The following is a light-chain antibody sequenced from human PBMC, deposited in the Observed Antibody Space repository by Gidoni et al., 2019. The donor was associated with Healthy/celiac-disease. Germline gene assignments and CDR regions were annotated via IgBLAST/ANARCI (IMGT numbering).Light chain of an antibody. V-gene: IGKV1-8*01. J-gene: IGKJ2*01. CDR3: QQYYSYPPYT. Sequence: AIRMTQSPSSFSASTVDRVTITCRASQGISSYLAWYQQKPGKAPKLLIYAASTLQSGVPSRFSGSGSWTDFTLTISCLQSEDFATYYCQQYYSYPPYTFGQGTKLEIK. CDR2: AAS. CDR1: QGISSY.